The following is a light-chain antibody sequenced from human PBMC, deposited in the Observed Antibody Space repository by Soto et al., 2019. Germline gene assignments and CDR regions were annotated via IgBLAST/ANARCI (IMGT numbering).Light chain of an antibody. J-gene: IGKJ2*01. CDR3: QEYGSSPTYT. V-gene: IGKV3-20*01. CDR1: QSVSSSY. CDR2: GAS. Sequence: EIVLTQSPGTLSLSPGERATLSCRASQSVSSSYLAWYQQKPGQAPRLLIYGASSRATGIPARCSSSGSWTAVTLTISRLEPEDFSVYYCQEYGSSPTYTFGQGTKLEIK.